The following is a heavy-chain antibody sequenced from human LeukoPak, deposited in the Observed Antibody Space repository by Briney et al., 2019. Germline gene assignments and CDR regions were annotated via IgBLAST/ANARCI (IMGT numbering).Heavy chain of an antibody. CDR1: GFSLRSFA. CDR3: AKQGRNDFVDS. V-gene: IGHV3-23*01. CDR2: SSGDGGNT. D-gene: IGHD3-3*01. J-gene: IGHJ4*02. Sequence: PGGSPRLSCAASGFSLRSFAMSWVRQAPGKGLEWVSASSGDGGNTDYANSVKGRFTISRDNSKNTIYLQMNSLRADDTAVYYCAKQGRNDFVDSWGQGTLVTVSS.